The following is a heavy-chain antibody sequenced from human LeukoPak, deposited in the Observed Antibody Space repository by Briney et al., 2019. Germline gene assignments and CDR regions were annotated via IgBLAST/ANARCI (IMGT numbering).Heavy chain of an antibody. CDR3: ARAYSERYGLGYYYMDV. J-gene: IGHJ6*03. CDR2: ISSSSSYI. V-gene: IGHV3-21*01. CDR1: GFTFSSYA. Sequence: GGSLRLSCAASGFTFSSYAMSWVRQASGKGLEWVSSISSSSSYIYYADSVKGRFTISRDNAKKSVYLQMNSLRAEDTAVYYCARAYSERYGLGYYYMDVWGKGTTVTISS. D-gene: IGHD1-26*01.